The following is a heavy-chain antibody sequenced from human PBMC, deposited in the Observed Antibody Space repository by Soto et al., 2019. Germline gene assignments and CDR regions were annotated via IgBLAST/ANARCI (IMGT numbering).Heavy chain of an antibody. CDR1: GGTFSSYT. Sequence: SVKVSCKASGGTFSSYTISWVRQAPGQGLEWMGRIIPILGIANYAQKFQGRVTITADKSTSTAYMELSSLRSEDTAVYYCASNWNDDFSWFDPWGQGTLVTVSS. CDR2: IIPILGIA. D-gene: IGHD1-20*01. CDR3: ASNWNDDFSWFDP. J-gene: IGHJ5*02. V-gene: IGHV1-69*02.